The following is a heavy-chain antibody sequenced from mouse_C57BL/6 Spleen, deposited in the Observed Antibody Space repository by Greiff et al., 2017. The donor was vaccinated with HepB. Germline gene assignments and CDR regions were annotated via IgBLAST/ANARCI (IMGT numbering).Heavy chain of an antibody. CDR1: GYTFTDYE. D-gene: IGHD1-1*01. V-gene: IGHV1-15*01. Sequence: QVQLQQSGAELVRPGASVTLSCKASGYTFTDYEMHWVKQTPVHGLEWIGAIDPETGGTAYNQKFKGKAILTADKSSSTAYMELRSLTSEDSAVYYCTSRNYYGTDWYFDVWGTGTTVTVSS. CDR2: IDPETGGT. J-gene: IGHJ1*03. CDR3: TSRNYYGTDWYFDV.